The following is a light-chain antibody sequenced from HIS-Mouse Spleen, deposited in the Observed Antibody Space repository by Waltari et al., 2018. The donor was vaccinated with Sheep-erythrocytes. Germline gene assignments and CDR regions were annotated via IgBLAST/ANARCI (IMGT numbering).Light chain of an antibody. V-gene: IGLV2-14*03. CDR1: SRDVGGYNY. Sequence: QSALTQPASVSGSPGQSITISCTGTSRDVGGYNYFPWYQQHPGKAPKLMIYDVSNRPSGVSNRFSGSKSGNTASLTISGLQAEDEADYYCSSYTSSSTFVVFGGGTKLTVL. CDR3: SSYTSSSTFVV. J-gene: IGLJ2*01. CDR2: DVS.